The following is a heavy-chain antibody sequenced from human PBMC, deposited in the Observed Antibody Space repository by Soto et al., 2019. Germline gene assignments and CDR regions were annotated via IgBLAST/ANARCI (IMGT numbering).Heavy chain of an antibody. CDR1: GASFSGYY. CDR3: ARRERYVAASSGH. CDR2: INHSGST. Sequence: QVQLQQWGAGLLKPSETLSLTCAVYGASFSGYYWSWIPQPPGKGLVWIGEINHSGSTNYNPSLQSRDAISVDTSRDQFSLTVSSVAAADTPVYYCARRERYVAASSGHWGQGTRVTVCS. J-gene: IGHJ4*02. V-gene: IGHV4-34*01. D-gene: IGHD3-9*01.